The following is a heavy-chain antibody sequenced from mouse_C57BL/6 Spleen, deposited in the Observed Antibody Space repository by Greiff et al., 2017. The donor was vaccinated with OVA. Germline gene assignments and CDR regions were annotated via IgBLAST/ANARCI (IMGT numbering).Heavy chain of an antibody. V-gene: IGHV5-4*01. Sequence: DVHLVESGGGLVKPGGSLKLSCAASGFTFSSYAMSWVRQTPEKRLEWVATISDGGSYTYYPDNVKGRFTISRDNAKNNLYLQMSHLKSEDTAMYYCARDQWFAYWGQGTLVTVSA. CDR1: GFTFSSYA. CDR3: ARDQWFAY. CDR2: ISDGGSYT. J-gene: IGHJ3*01.